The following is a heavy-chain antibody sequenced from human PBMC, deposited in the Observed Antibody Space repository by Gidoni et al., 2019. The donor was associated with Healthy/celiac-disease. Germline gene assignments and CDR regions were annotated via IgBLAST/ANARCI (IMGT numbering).Heavy chain of an antibody. V-gene: IGHV1-3*01. D-gene: IGHD1-26*01. J-gene: IGHJ6*02. CDR3: ARGGLQPTQYYYYYGMDV. CDR1: GYTFTSYA. CDR2: INAGNGNT. Sequence: QVQLVQSGAEVKKPGASVKVSCKASGYTFTSYAMHWVRQAPGQRLEWMGWINAGNGNTKYSQKFQGRVTITRDTSASTAYMELSSLRSEDTAVYYCARGGLQPTQYYYYYGMDVWGQGTTVTVSS.